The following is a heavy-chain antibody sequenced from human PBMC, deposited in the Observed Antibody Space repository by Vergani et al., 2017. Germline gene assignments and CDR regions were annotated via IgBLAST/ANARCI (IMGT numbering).Heavy chain of an antibody. Sequence: EVQLVESGGGLVKPGGSLRLSCAASGFTFSSYSMNWVRQAPGKGLEWVSSISSSSSYIYYADSVKGRFTISRDNAKNSLYLQMNSLRGEDTAVYYCARAYCSSTSCYGGYWGLGTLVTVAS. D-gene: IGHD2-2*01. J-gene: IGHJ4*02. CDR1: GFTFSSYS. V-gene: IGHV3-21*01. CDR2: ISSSSSYI. CDR3: ARAYCSSTSCYGGY.